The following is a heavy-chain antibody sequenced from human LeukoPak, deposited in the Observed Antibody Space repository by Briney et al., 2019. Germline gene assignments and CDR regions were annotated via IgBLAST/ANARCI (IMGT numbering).Heavy chain of an antibody. CDR3: ARGSRQQYYGSGSPQRFDP. CDR1: GFTFSSYS. V-gene: IGHV3-21*01. CDR2: ISSSSSYI. J-gene: IGHJ5*02. Sequence: GGSLRLSCAASGFTFSSYSLNWVRQAPGKGLEWVSSISSSSSYIYYADSVKGRFTISRENAKNSLYLQMNSLRAEDTAVYYCARGSRQQYYGSGSPQRFDPWGQGTLVNVSS. D-gene: IGHD3-10*01.